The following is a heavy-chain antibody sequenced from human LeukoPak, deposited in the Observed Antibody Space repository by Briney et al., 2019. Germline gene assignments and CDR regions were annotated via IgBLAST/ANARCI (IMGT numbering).Heavy chain of an antibody. J-gene: IGHJ4*02. D-gene: IGHD6-19*01. CDR1: GFTFSSYS. Sequence: PGGSLRLSCAASGFTFSSYSMNWVRQAPGKGLEWVSAISGSGGTTYYADSVKGRFTISRDNSKNTLYLQMNSLRAEDTAVYYCAKGGSGWYLYYFDYWGQGTLVTVSS. CDR2: ISGSGGTT. V-gene: IGHV3-23*01. CDR3: AKGGSGWYLYYFDY.